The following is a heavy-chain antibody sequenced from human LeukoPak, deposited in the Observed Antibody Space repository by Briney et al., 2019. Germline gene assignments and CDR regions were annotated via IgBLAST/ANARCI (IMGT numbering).Heavy chain of an antibody. J-gene: IGHJ5*02. D-gene: IGHD5-12*01. Sequence: GGSLRLSCAASGFTFSSYSMNWVRQAPGKGLEWVSYISSSSSTIYYAGSVKGRFTISRDNAKNSLYLQMNSLRAEDTAVYYCARRYSGYDYPWGQGTLVTVSS. V-gene: IGHV3-48*01. CDR1: GFTFSSYS. CDR3: ARRYSGYDYP. CDR2: ISSSSSTI.